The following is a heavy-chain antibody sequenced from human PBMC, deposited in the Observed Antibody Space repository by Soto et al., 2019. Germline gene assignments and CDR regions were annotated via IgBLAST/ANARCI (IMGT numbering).Heavy chain of an antibody. D-gene: IGHD6-19*01. Sequence: SQTLALTCAISGDSVSSNSAAWNWIRQSPSRGLEWLGRTYYRSKWYNDYAVSVKSRITINPDTPKNQFSLQLNSVTPEDTAVYYCARDPIAVADTGYYYYYGMDVWGQGTTVTVS. CDR3: ARDPIAVADTGYYYYYGMDV. J-gene: IGHJ6*02. V-gene: IGHV6-1*01. CDR1: GDSVSSNSAA. CDR2: TYYRSKWYN.